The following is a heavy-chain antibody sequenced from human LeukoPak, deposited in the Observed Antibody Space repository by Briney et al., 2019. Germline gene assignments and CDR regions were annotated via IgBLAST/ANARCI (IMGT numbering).Heavy chain of an antibody. CDR1: GFTLSSYG. CDR2: IWYDGGNK. D-gene: IGHD2-15*01. CDR3: AKDRYCSGGSCYYDAFDI. J-gene: IGHJ3*02. V-gene: IGHV3-30*02. Sequence: GGSLRLSCAASGFTLSSYGVHWVRQAPGKGLEWVAVIWYDGGNKYYADSVKGRFTISRDNSKNTLYLQMNSLRAEDTAMYYCAKDRYCSGGSCYYDAFDIWGQGTMVTVSS.